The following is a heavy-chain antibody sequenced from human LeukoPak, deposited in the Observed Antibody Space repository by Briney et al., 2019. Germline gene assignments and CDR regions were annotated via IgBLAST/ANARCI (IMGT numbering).Heavy chain of an antibody. CDR1: EYTFTSYW. D-gene: IGHD1-1*01. V-gene: IGHV5-51*01. CDR3: ARPGERSRRDWNLDQ. CDR2: IYPGDSDT. J-gene: IGHJ4*02. Sequence: GESLKISCKGSEYTFTSYWVVWVRQMLGKGLEYMGIIYPGDSDTRYSPSFQGQVTISADKSISTAYLQWSSLRASDTAMYYCARPGERSRRDWNLDQWGQGTLVTVSS.